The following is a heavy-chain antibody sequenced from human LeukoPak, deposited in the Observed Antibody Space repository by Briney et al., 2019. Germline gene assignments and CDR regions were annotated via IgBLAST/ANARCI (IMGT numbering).Heavy chain of an antibody. CDR1: GFTFSDYY. Sequence: GGFLRLSCAASGFTFSDYYMSWIRQAPGKGLEWVSYISSSGSTIYYADSVKGRFTISRDNAKNSLYLQMNSLRAEDTAVYYCASGYSSSLRSRYYYYMDVWGKGTTVTVSS. J-gene: IGHJ6*03. CDR3: ASGYSSSLRSRYYYYMDV. V-gene: IGHV3-11*04. CDR2: ISSSGSTI. D-gene: IGHD6-6*01.